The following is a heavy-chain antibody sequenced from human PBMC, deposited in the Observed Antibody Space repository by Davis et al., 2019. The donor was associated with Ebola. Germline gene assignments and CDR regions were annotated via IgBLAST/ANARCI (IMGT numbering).Heavy chain of an antibody. CDR3: AKDDLRFLEWLFTPTTYFDY. CDR2: ISYDGSNK. D-gene: IGHD3-3*01. V-gene: IGHV3-30*18. Sequence: GESLKISCAASGFTFSSYGMHWVRQAPGKGLEWVAVISYDGSNKYYADSVKGRFTISRDNSKNTLYLQMNSLRAEDTAVYYCAKDDLRFLEWLFTPTTYFDYWGQGTLVTVSS. CDR1: GFTFSSYG. J-gene: IGHJ4*02.